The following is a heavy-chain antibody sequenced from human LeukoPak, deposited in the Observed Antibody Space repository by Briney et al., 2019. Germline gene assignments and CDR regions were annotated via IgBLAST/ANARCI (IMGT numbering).Heavy chain of an antibody. CDR3: ARDPLGVVVPAAIRGPDY. V-gene: IGHV1-2*02. J-gene: IGHJ4*02. CDR1: GYTFTGYY. Sequence: ASVKVSCKASGYTFTGYYMHWVRQPPGQGLEWMGWINPNSGGTNYAQKFQGRVTMTRDTSISTAYMELSRLRSDDTAVYYCARDPLGVVVPAAIRGPDYWGQGTLVTVSS. D-gene: IGHD2-2*02. CDR2: INPNSGGT.